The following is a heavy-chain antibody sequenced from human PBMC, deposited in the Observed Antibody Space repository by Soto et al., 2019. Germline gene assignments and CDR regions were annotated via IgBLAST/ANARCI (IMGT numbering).Heavy chain of an antibody. V-gene: IGHV1-8*01. CDR3: ARGVSAGVDY. J-gene: IGHJ4*02. D-gene: IGHD1-26*01. CDR2: MEPSTGRT. Sequence: QVQLVQSGAEVREPGASVKVSCKASGYSFTSLDINWVRQTAGQGLEWMGWMEPSTGRTGYAQKFQGRVTMTRDTSINTAYMARTTLTSDDTAFYYCARGVSAGVDYWGQGTLVTVSS. CDR1: GYSFTSLD.